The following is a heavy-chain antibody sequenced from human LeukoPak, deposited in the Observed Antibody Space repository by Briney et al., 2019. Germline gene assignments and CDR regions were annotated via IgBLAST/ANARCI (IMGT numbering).Heavy chain of an antibody. CDR2: IYYTGST. CDR1: GGSLSNYY. CDR3: AREEAATSSLDY. D-gene: IGHD2-15*01. V-gene: IGHV4-59*01. J-gene: IGHJ4*02. Sequence: SETLSLTCTVSGGSLSNYYWSWIRQPPGKGLEWIGYIYYTGSTTHNPSLNSRVTTSVDTSKNQFSLRLSSVTAADTAVYYCAREEAATSSLDYWGQGILVTVSS.